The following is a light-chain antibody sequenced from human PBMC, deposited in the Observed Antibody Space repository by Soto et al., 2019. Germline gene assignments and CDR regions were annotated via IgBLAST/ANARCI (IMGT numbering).Light chain of an antibody. CDR3: QQYNNWPRT. CDR1: QSVSSN. V-gene: IGKV3-15*01. CDR2: GAS. J-gene: IGKJ1*01. Sequence: EIVMTQSPATLYVSPGERATLSCRASQSVSSNLAWYQQKPGQAPRLLIYGASTRATGIPARFSGSGSGTEFTLTIGSLQSEDFAVYYCQQYNNWPRTFGQGTKVDIK.